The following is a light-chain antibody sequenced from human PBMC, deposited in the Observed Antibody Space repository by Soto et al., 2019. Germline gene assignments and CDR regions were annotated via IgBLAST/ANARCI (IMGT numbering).Light chain of an antibody. CDR3: QQYDNLPLT. V-gene: IGKV3-20*01. CDR1: QSVSSSY. Sequence: EIVLTQSPGTLSLSPGERATLSCRASQSVSSSYLAWYQQKPGQAPRLLIYGASSRATGIPDRFSGSGSGTDFTLTINSLQSEDFAVYFCQQYDNLPLTFGPGTKVDIK. CDR2: GAS. J-gene: IGKJ3*01.